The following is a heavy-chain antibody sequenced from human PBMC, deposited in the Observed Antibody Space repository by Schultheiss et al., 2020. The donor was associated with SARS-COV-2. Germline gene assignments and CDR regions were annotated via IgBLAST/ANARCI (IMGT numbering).Heavy chain of an antibody. J-gene: IGHJ4*02. CDR1: GGSISSGGYY. CDR2: IYYSGST. V-gene: IGHV4-31*03. Sequence: SETLSLTCTVSGGSISSGGYYWSWIRQHPGKGLEWIGYIYYSGSTYYNPSLKSRVTISVDTSKNQFSLKLSSVTAADTAVYYCAKRSGSSSWYFNARRGTDLQRDEYYFDYWGQGTLVTVSS. CDR3: AKRSGSSSWYFNARRGTDLQRDEYYFDY. D-gene: IGHD6-13*01.